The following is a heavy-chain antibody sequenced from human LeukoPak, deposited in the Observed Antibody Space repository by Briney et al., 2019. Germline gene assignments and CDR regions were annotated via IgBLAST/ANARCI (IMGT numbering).Heavy chain of an antibody. CDR3: TCVFNGYDSVDY. Sequence: GGSLRLSCAASGFTFSSYWMSWVRQAPGKGLEWVANIKQDGSQKYYLDSVMGRFTISRDNAKNSLYLQMNSLRAEDTAVYYSTCVFNGYDSVDYRGKGTLVTVSS. CDR1: GFTFSSYW. CDR2: IKQDGSQK. J-gene: IGHJ4*01. D-gene: IGHD3-10*01. V-gene: IGHV3-7*01.